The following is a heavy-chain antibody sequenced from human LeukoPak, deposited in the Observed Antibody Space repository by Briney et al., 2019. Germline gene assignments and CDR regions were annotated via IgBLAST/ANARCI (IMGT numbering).Heavy chain of an antibody. V-gene: IGHV3-23*01. CDR3: SRGPDRGPSDY. D-gene: IGHD2-2*01. CDR1: GFTFSTYV. J-gene: IGHJ4*02. CDR2: VGASGGST. Sequence: GGSLRLSCAVSGFTFSTYVMRWVRQAPGKGLEWVSSVGASGGSTYYADSVEGRFTISRDNSKNTLYLQMDSLRVDDTAVYFCSRGPDRGPSDYWGQGTLVTVSS.